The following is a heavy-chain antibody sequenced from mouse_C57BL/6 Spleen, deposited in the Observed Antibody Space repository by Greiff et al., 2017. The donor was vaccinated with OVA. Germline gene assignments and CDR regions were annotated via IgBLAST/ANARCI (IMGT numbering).Heavy chain of an antibody. CDR1: GFTFSSYA. D-gene: IGHD2-4*01. CDR2: ISDGGSYT. Sequence: EVMLVESGGGLVKPGGSLKLSCAASGFTFSSYAMSWVRQTPEKRLEWVATISDGGSYTYYPDNVKGRFTISRDNAKNNLYLQMSHLKSEDTAMYYWARDFYYDYDGYFDYWGQGTTLTVSS. V-gene: IGHV5-4*01. J-gene: IGHJ2*01. CDR3: ARDFYYDYDGYFDY.